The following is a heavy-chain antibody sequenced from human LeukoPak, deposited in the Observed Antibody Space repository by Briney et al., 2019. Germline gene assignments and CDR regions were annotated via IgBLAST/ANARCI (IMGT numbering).Heavy chain of an antibody. J-gene: IGHJ4*02. Sequence: GGSLRLPCAASGFTFSSYAMSWVRQAPGKGLEWVSAISGSGGSTYYADSVKGRFTISRDNSKSTLYLQMNSLRAEDTAVYYCANAGVYYDSSGYYFWGQGTLVTVSS. CDR2: ISGSGGST. V-gene: IGHV3-23*01. CDR1: GFTFSSYA. CDR3: ANAGVYYDSSGYYF. D-gene: IGHD3-22*01.